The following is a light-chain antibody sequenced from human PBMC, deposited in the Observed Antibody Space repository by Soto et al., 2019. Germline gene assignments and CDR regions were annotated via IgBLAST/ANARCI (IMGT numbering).Light chain of an antibody. CDR3: SSYAGANRV. CDR2: EVT. J-gene: IGLJ1*01. V-gene: IGLV2-8*01. CDR1: SSDVGANNY. Sequence: QSALTQPPSASGSPGQSVTISCTGTSSDVGANNYVSWYQQHPGKAPKLMIYEVTKRPSGVPDRFSGSKSGNTASLTVSGHPAEDEDDYYSSSYAGANRVFGTGTKLTVL.